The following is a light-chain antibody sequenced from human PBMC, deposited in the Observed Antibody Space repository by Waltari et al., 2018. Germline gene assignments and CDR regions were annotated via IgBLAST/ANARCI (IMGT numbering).Light chain of an antibody. CDR1: QSIRSN. V-gene: IGKV3-15*01. J-gene: IGKJ1*01. CDR3: QQYDNWLGT. Sequence: EIVMTQSPATLSVFPGDRATRSCRARQSIRSNLAWYQHKPGQAPRLLIYGASTRATGIPARFSGSGSGTEFTLTISSLQSEDFAVYFCQQYDNWLGTFGQGTKVEIK. CDR2: GAS.